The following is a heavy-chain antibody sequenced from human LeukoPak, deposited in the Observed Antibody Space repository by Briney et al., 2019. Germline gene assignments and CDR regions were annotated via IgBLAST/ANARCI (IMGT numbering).Heavy chain of an antibody. CDR3: ARRLNDYYMDV. CDR1: GFTFSRYA. CDR2: ITDRGGTT. Sequence: GGSLRLSCAASGFTFSRYAMSWVRQAPGKGLEWVSTITDRGGTTYYADSVKGRFTISRDNSKNTLYLQMNSLRAEDTAVYYCARRLNDYYMDVWGEGTTVPVSS. V-gene: IGHV3-23*01. J-gene: IGHJ6*03.